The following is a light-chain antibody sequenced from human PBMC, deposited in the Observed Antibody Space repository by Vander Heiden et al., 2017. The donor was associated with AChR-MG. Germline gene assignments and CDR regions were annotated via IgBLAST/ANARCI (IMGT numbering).Light chain of an antibody. J-gene: IGLJ2*01. V-gene: IGLV1-40*01. CDR1: SSNIGADYD. CDR2: GNT. Sequence: QSVLTQPPSVSGAPGQRVTISCTGSSSNIGADYDVPWYQQLQGPAPKLLIYGNTNRPSGVPDRFSGSKSGTSASLAITGLQAEDEADYYCQSYDSSLSGSVFGGGTKLTVL. CDR3: QSYDSSLSGSV.